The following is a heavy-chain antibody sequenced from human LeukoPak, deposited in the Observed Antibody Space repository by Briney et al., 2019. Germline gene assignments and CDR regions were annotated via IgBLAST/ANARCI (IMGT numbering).Heavy chain of an antibody. V-gene: IGHV1-8*03. CDR3: ARGRQQLVLDYFDY. J-gene: IGHJ4*02. D-gene: IGHD6-13*01. CDR1: GYTFTGYY. Sequence: ASVKVSCKASGYTFTGYYMHWVRQAPGQGLEWMGWISAYNGNTNYAQKFQGRVTITRNTSISTAYMELSSLRSEDTAVYYCARGRQQLVLDYFDYWGQGTLVTVSS. CDR2: ISAYNGNT.